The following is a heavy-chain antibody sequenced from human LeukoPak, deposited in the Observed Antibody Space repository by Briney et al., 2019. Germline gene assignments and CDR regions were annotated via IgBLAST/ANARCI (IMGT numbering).Heavy chain of an antibody. D-gene: IGHD6-19*01. CDR2: ISPDGRDT. CDR3: ARAPSPLAVAGTDY. J-gene: IGHJ4*02. Sequence: GGSLRLSYAASGFAFSTYWMHWVRQAPGKGPVWVSRISPDGRDTIYADSVKGRFTISRDNAKNSLYLQMNSLRAEDTAVYYCARAPSPLAVAGTDYWGQGTLVTVSS. CDR1: GFAFSTYW. V-gene: IGHV3-74*01.